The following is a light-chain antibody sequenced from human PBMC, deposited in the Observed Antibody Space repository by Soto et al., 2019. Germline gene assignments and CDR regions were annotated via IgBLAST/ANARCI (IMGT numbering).Light chain of an antibody. CDR3: QLFGSSPLYT. V-gene: IGKV3-20*01. CDR2: GTS. Sequence: EIVLTQSPGTQSLSPGERATLSCRASQSVSSTYLAWYQQTPGQAPRLLIYGTSSRATGIPDRFSGSGSGTDFTLTISRLEPEDFAVYYCQLFGSSPLYTFGQGTKVEIK. CDR1: QSVSSTY. J-gene: IGKJ2*01.